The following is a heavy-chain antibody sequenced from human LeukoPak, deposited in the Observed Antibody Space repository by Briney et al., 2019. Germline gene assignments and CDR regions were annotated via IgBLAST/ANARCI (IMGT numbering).Heavy chain of an antibody. D-gene: IGHD4-17*01. CDR3: ARNHGDYGLDY. J-gene: IGHJ4*02. CDR2: INHSGST. CDR1: GDSISSSSYY. V-gene: IGHV4-39*07. Sequence: SSETLSLTCIVSGDSISSSSYYWGWIRQPPGKGLEWIGEINHSGSTNYNPSLKSRVTISVDTSKNQFSLKLSSVTAADTAVYYCARNHGDYGLDYWGQGTLVTVSS.